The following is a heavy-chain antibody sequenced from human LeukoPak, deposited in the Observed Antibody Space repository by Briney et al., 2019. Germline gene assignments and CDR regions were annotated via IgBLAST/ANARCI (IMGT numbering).Heavy chain of an antibody. J-gene: IGHJ4*02. CDR3: ARTTREIAVAGIYYYFDY. V-gene: IGHV1-2*06. D-gene: IGHD6-19*01. CDR2: INPNSGGT. Sequence: GASVKVSCKASGYTFTGYYMHWVRQAPGQGLEWMGRINPNSGGTNYAQKFQGRVTMTRDTSISTAFIELSSLRSEDTAVYYCARTTREIAVAGIYYYFDYWGQRTLVTVSS. CDR1: GYTFTGYY.